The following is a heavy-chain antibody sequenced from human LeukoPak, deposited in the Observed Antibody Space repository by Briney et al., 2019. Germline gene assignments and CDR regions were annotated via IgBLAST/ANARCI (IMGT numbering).Heavy chain of an antibody. V-gene: IGHV1-18*01. D-gene: IGHD4-11*01. Sequence: ASVKVSCKASGYTFTSYVISWVRQAPGQGLEGMGWISAYNGKTNYAQKLQGRVTMTTDTSTSTAYMELRSLRSEDTAVYYCARDAAYSNYEGWYYYYMDVWGKGTTVTDSS. CDR3: ARDAAYSNYEGWYYYYMDV. CDR2: ISAYNGKT. J-gene: IGHJ6*03. CDR1: GYTFTSYV.